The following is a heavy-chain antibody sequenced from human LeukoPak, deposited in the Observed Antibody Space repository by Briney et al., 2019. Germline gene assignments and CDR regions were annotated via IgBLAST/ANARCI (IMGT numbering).Heavy chain of an antibody. D-gene: IGHD1-7*01. CDR1: GGTFSSYA. V-gene: IGHV1-69*05. J-gene: IGHJ6*03. CDR3: AREVPISWNYDEDYYYYMDV. Sequence: GASVKVSCKASGGTFSSYAISWVRQAPEQGLKWMGGIIPIFGTANYAQKFQGRVTITTDESTSTAYMELSSLRSEDTAVYYCAREVPISWNYDEDYYYYMDVWGKGTTVTVSS. CDR2: IIPIFGTA.